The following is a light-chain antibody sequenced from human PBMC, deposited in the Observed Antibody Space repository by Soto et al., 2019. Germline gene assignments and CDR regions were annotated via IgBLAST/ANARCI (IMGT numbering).Light chain of an antibody. CDR2: DAS. J-gene: IGKJ1*01. V-gene: IGKV1-12*01. Sequence: DIQMTQSPSTLSATVEHRGTITYRASQSISSWLAWYQQKPGKAPKLLIYDASSLESGVPSRFSGSGSGTDFTLTISSLEPEDFATYFCQQANTVPWTFGQGTKVDIK. CDR1: QSISSW. CDR3: QQANTVPWT.